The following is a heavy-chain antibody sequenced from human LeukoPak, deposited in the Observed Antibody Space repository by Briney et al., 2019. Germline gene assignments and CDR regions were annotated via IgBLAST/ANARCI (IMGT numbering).Heavy chain of an antibody. CDR3: ARASGTPGSDLDY. J-gene: IGHJ4*02. V-gene: IGHV1-2*04. CDR1: GYTFTGYY. Sequence: ASVKVSCKASGYTFTGYYMHWVRQAPGQGLEWMGWINPNSGGTNYAQKFQGWVTMTRDTSISTAYMELSRLRSDDTAVYYCARASGTPGSDLDYWGQGTLVTVSS. CDR2: INPNSGGT. D-gene: IGHD3-10*01.